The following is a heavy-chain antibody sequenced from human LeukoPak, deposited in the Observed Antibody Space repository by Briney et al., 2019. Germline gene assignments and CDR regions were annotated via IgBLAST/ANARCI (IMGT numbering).Heavy chain of an antibody. J-gene: IGHJ4*02. D-gene: IGHD6-6*01. CDR1: GGSISSSSYY. CDR3: ARGRRSYSSSPWGY. CDR2: IYYSGST. V-gene: IGHV4-39*01. Sequence: PSETLSLTCTVSGGSISSSSYYWGWIRQPPGKGLEWIGSIYYSGSTYYNPSLKSRVTISVDTSKNQFSLKLSSVTATDTAVYYCARGRRSYSSSPWGYWGQGTLVTVSS.